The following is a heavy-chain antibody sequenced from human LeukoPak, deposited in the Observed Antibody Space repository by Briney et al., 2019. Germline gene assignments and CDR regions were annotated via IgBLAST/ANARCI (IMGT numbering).Heavy chain of an antibody. CDR2: IWYDGSNK. J-gene: IGHJ6*02. CDR3: ARDLASSSWSYYYYYGMDV. D-gene: IGHD6-13*01. Sequence: GGSLRLSCAASGFTFSNYAMSWVRQAPGKGLEWVAVIWYDGSNKYYADSVKGRFTISRDNSKNTLYLQMNSLRAEDTAVYYCARDLASSSWSYYYYYGMDVWGQGTTVTVSS. V-gene: IGHV3-33*08. CDR1: GFTFSNYA.